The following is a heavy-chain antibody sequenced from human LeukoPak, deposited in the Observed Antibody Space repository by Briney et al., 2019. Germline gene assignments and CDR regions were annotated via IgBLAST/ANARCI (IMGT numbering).Heavy chain of an antibody. CDR2: IYYSGST. CDR3: ARHLDYYGSGSYRWFDP. CDR1: GGSISSSSYY. J-gene: IGHJ5*02. D-gene: IGHD3-10*01. V-gene: IGHV4-61*05. Sequence: SETLSLTCTVSGGSISSSSYYWGWIRQPPGKGLEWIGYIYYSGSTNYNPSLKSRVTISVDTSKNQFSLKLSSVTAADTAVYYCARHLDYYGSGSYRWFDPWGQGTLVTVSS.